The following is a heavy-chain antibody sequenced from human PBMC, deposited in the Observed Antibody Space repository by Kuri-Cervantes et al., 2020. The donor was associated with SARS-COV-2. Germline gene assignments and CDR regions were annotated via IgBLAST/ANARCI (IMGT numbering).Heavy chain of an antibody. CDR1: GFTFSGHW. CDR3: ARVWSSGWSSYYFDY. J-gene: IGHJ4*02. D-gene: IGHD6-19*01. Sequence: GESLKISCAASGFTFSGHWMHWVRQAPGKGLVWVSRIKSDGSSTSYADSVKGRFIISRDNAKNTMYLQMSSLTTEDTAVYYCARVWSSGWSSYYFDYWGQGSLVTVSS. CDR2: IKSDGSST. V-gene: IGHV3-74*01.